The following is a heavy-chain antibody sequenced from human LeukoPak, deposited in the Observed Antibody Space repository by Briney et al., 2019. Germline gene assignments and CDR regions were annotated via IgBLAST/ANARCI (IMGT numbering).Heavy chain of an antibody. CDR1: GGSISSSSYY. CDR3: ARGLNDSWTGENY. D-gene: IGHD3-3*01. V-gene: IGHV4-39*07. Sequence: SETLSLTCTVSGGSISSSSYYWGWIRQPPGKGLERIGSIYHSGSTYYNPSLKSRVTISLDTSKSQFSLKVRYVTAADTAVYYCARGLNDSWTGENYWGQGTLVTVSS. CDR2: IYHSGST. J-gene: IGHJ4*02.